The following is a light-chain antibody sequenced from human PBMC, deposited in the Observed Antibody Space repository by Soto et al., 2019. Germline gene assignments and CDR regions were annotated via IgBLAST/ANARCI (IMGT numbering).Light chain of an antibody. CDR3: QQYESTPPT. Sequence: DIVMTQSPDSLAVSLGERATINCKSSQRGLYSSNNKNYLAWYQQRPGQPPKLLISWASTRESGVPDRFSGSGSGTDFTLTITSLQAEDVAVYYCQQYESTPPTFGQGTKLEIK. J-gene: IGKJ2*01. CDR2: WAS. V-gene: IGKV4-1*01. CDR1: QRGLYSSNNKNY.